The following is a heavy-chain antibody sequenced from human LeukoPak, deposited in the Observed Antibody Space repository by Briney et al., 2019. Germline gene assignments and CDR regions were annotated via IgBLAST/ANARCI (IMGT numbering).Heavy chain of an antibody. V-gene: IGHV4-59*01. CDR3: ARSRSGYSYDHAAFEI. D-gene: IGHD5-18*01. Sequence: SETLSLTCTVSGGSISTYYWSWIRQSPGKGLEWIAYIDYRGSTTYNPSLRSRVTISVDTSRNQFSLKLSSVTAADTAVYYCARSRSGYSYDHAAFEIWGQGTLVTASS. CDR2: IDYRGST. J-gene: IGHJ3*02. CDR1: GGSISTYY.